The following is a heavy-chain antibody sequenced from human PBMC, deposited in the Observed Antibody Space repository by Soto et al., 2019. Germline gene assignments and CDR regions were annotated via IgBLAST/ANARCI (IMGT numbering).Heavy chain of an antibody. CDR3: ARDLAPYYYDSSGFFDY. CDR1: GYTFTSYG. CDR2: ISAYNGNT. Sequence: EASVKVSCKASGYTFTSYGISWVRQAPGQGLEWMGWISAYNGNTNYAQKLQGRVTMTTDTSTSTAYMELRSLRSDDTAVYYCARDLAPYYYDSSGFFDYWGQGTLVTVSS. D-gene: IGHD3-22*01. V-gene: IGHV1-18*01. J-gene: IGHJ4*02.